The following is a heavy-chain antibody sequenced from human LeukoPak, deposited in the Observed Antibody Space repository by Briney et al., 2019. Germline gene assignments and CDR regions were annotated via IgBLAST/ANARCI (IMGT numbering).Heavy chain of an antibody. D-gene: IGHD3-10*01. V-gene: IGHV1-69*04. CDR1: GGTFSSYA. J-gene: IGHJ6*02. CDR2: IIPILGTA. CDR3: AGYYYGSGSKTGKYYYYGMDV. Sequence: GASVKVSCKASGGTFSSYAISWVRQAPGQGLEWMGRIIPILGTANYAQKFQGRVTITADKSTSTAYMELSSLRSEDTAVYYCAGYYYGSGSKTGKYYYYGMDVWGQGTTVTVSS.